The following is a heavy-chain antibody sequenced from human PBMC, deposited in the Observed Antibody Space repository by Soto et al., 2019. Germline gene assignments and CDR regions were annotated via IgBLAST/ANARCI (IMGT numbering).Heavy chain of an antibody. CDR2: MNPKSGNT. CDR1: GYILTSYE. CDR3: ASSTVTTSIF. Sequence: ASVKVSCKASGYILTSYEINWVRQATGQGLEWMGWMNPKSGNTGYAQKFQGRVTMTRNTSISTAYMELSSVRSEDTAVYYCASSTVTTSIFWGQGTLVTVSS. D-gene: IGHD4-17*01. V-gene: IGHV1-8*01. J-gene: IGHJ4*02.